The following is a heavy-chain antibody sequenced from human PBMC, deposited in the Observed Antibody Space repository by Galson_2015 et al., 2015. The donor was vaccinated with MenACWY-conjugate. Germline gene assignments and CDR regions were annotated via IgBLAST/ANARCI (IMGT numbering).Heavy chain of an antibody. CDR2: LNWNGIST. Sequence: SLRLSCAASGFTFDDYGMSWVRQAPGKGLEWVSGLNWNGISTDYAASVKGRFTISRDNAKNSLYLQMISLRAEDTALYYCARDRGRRSSYYYYGMDVWGQGTTVTVSS. J-gene: IGHJ6*02. D-gene: IGHD1-26*01. CDR1: GFTFDDYG. V-gene: IGHV3-20*04. CDR3: ARDRGRRSSYYYYGMDV.